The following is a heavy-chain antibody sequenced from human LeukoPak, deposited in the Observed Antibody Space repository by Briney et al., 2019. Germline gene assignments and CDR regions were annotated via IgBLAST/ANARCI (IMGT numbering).Heavy chain of an antibody. CDR2: ISSSSSYI. J-gene: IGHJ4*02. CDR1: GFTFSSYS. V-gene: IGHV3-21*01. D-gene: IGHD1-7*01. CDR3: YANDLITGTYFDY. Sequence: GGSLRLSCAASGFTFSSYSMNWVRQAPGKGLEWASSISSSSSYIYYADSVKGRFTISRDNAKNSLYLQMNSLRAEDTAVYYCYANDLITGTYFDYWGQGTLVTVSS.